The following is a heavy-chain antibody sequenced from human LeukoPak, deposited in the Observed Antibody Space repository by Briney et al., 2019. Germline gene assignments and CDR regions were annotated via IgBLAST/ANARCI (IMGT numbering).Heavy chain of an antibody. Sequence: GGSLRLSCAASGFTFSSSAMSWVRQAPGKRLEWVSAISNNGGYTYYADSVQGRFTISRDNSKNTLYLQMNSLRAEDTAVYYCAKDVSPTKTYYDFWSGYYTGSVVDPWGQGTLVTVSS. D-gene: IGHD3-3*01. CDR2: ISNNGGYT. CDR1: GFTFSSSA. J-gene: IGHJ5*02. V-gene: IGHV3-23*01. CDR3: AKDVSPTKTYYDFWSGYYTGSVVDP.